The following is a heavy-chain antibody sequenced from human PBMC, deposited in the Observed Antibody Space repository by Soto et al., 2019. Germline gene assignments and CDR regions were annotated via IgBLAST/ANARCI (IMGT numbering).Heavy chain of an antibody. V-gene: IGHV1-46*02. Sequence: QVQLVQSGAEVKEPGASVKVSCKASGFTFQNYHMHWGRQAPGQGLEWMGIIHPSGDTTTYEQNFQGRLAMTRDTSTSTAYMELSSLTSEDTAVYYCAKDLWGSWTVDYWGQGTLITVSS. D-gene: IGHD3-16*01. CDR3: AKDLWGSWTVDY. CDR1: GFTFQNYH. CDR2: IHPSGDTT. J-gene: IGHJ4*02.